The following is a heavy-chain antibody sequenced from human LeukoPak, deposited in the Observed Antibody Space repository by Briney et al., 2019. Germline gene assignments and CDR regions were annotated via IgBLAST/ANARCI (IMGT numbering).Heavy chain of an antibody. D-gene: IGHD1-26*01. Sequence: ASVKVSCKASGYTSTSFDIFWVRQATGQGLERMGWMSPNSGNTGSAQKFQGRVTFTRDTSISTSFMELSSLRAEDTALYYCAKDIHRSYSGSSYYYYYMDVWGKGTTVTVSS. J-gene: IGHJ6*03. CDR1: GYTSTSFD. CDR3: AKDIHRSYSGSSYYYYYMDV. CDR2: MSPNSGNT. V-gene: IGHV1-8*01.